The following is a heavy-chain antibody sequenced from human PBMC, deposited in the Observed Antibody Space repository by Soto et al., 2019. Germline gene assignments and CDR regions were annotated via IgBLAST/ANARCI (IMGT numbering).Heavy chain of an antibody. J-gene: IGHJ6*02. CDR2: IYYSGST. V-gene: IGHV4-31*03. CDR1: GGSISSGGYY. CDR3: ARGNDSSSWYLYYYYGMDV. Sequence: QVQLQESGPGLVKPSQTLSLTCTVSGGSISSGGYYWSWIRQHPGKGLEWIGYIYYSGSTYYNPSLKSRVTISVDTSKNRFSLKLSSVTAADTAVYYCARGNDSSSWYLYYYYGMDVWGQGTTVTVSS. D-gene: IGHD6-13*01.